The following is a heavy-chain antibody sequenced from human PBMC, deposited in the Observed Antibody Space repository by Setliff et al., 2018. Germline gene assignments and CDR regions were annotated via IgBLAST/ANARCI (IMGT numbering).Heavy chain of an antibody. CDR2: ISYSGNT. D-gene: IGHD6-19*01. J-gene: IGHJ4*02. V-gene: IGHV4-39*01. CDR1: GDSISSSSSY. CDR3: ARRSGWYY. Sequence: PSETLSLTCSVSGDSISSSSSYWGWIRQAPGKGLEWIGSISYSGNTFYNPSLKSRVTISVDTSKNQISLSLISVTAADTAVYYCARRSGWYYWGQGTLVTVSS.